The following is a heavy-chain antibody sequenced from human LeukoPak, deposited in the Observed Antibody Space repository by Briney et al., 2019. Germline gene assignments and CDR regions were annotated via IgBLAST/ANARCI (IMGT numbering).Heavy chain of an antibody. D-gene: IGHD4-17*01. Sequence: GGSLRLSCAASGCTFSSYAMSWVRQAPGKGLEWVSAISGSGGSTYYADSVKGRFTISRDNSKNTLYPQMNSLRAEDTDVYYCAKTLGAVTNNWFDPWGQGTLVTVSS. CDR3: AKTLGAVTNNWFDP. CDR1: GCTFSSYA. V-gene: IGHV3-23*01. CDR2: ISGSGGST. J-gene: IGHJ5*02.